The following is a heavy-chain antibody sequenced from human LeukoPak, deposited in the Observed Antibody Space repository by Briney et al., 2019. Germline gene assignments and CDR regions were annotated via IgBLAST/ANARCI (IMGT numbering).Heavy chain of an antibody. CDR2: INPSGGST. D-gene: IGHD6-19*01. V-gene: IGHV1-46*01. CDR3: ARETAVAGYFDY. J-gene: IGHJ4*02. Sequence: ASVKVSCKASGYTFTSYYMHWVRQAPGQGLEWMGIINPSGGSTGYAQKFQGRVTMTRDTSTSTVYMELSSLRSEDTAVYYCARETAVAGYFDYWGQGTLVTVSS. CDR1: GYTFTSYY.